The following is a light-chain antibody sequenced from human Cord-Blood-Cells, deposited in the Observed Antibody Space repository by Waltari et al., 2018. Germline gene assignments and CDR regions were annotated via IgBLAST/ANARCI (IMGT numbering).Light chain of an antibody. J-gene: IGLJ3*02. Sequence: NFMLTQPHSVSESPGKPVTISCPGSSGSIASNYVQWYQQRPGSAPTTVIYEDNQRPSGVPDRFSGSIDSSSNSASLTISGLKTEDEADYYCQSYDSSNSWVFGGGTKLTVL. V-gene: IGLV6-57*02. CDR2: EDN. CDR1: SGSIASNY. CDR3: QSYDSSNSWV.